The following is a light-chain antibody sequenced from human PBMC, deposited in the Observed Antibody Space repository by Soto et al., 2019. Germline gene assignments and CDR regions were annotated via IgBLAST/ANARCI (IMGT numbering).Light chain of an antibody. CDR3: QQYNSDST. V-gene: IGKV1-5*03. Sequence: IQMTQSPSTLSASVGDRVTITCRASQSISIWLAWYQQKPGKAPKLLIYKASSLESEVPSRFSGSGSGTEFTLAIKRLQPDDSAPYYCQQYNSDSTFGQGPKVEIK. J-gene: IGKJ1*01. CDR2: KAS. CDR1: QSISIW.